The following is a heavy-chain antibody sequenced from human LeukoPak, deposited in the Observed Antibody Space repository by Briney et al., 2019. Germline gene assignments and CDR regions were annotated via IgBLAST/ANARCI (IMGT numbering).Heavy chain of an antibody. Sequence: GRSLRLSCAASGFTFSSYGMHWVRQAPGKGLEWVAVIWYDGSNKYYADSVKGRFTISRDNSKNTLYLQMNSLRAEDTAVYYCAKDPGGDSSSWYFVYWGQGTLVTVSS. CDR3: AKDPGGDSSSWYFVY. D-gene: IGHD6-13*01. V-gene: IGHV3-33*06. CDR1: GFTFSSYG. CDR2: IWYDGSNK. J-gene: IGHJ4*02.